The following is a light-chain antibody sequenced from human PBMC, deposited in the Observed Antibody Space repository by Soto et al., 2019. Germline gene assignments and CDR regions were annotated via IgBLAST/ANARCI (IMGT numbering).Light chain of an antibody. CDR1: QGISSA. J-gene: IGKJ4*01. CDR2: DAS. CDR3: QQCNSYPLT. V-gene: IGKV1-13*02. Sequence: AIQLTQSPSSLSASVGDRVTITCRASQGISSALAWYQQQPGKAPKLLIYDASILESGVPSRFSGSVSGTDFTLTISSLQPEDFATYYCQQCNSYPLTFAGGTKVEIK.